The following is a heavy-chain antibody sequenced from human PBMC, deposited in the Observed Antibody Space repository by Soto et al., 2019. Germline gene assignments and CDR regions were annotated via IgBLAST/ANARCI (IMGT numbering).Heavy chain of an antibody. D-gene: IGHD1-26*01. J-gene: IGHJ4*02. Sequence: QVQLVQSGAEVKKPGASVKVSCKASGYTFTSNGISWVRQAPGQGLEWMGSISAYNGNTNYAQKLQGRVTMTTDTSTSTAYMELRRLRSDDTAVYYCARDFGRVGATWYFDYWGQGTLVTVSS. V-gene: IGHV1-18*01. CDR1: GYTFTSNG. CDR2: ISAYNGNT. CDR3: ARDFGRVGATWYFDY.